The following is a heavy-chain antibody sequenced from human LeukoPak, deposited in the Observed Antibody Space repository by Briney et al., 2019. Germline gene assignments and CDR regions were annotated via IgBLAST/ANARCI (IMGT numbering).Heavy chain of an antibody. CDR3: ARSPVMGFSSGSVDY. CDR1: GFTFSSYG. Sequence: PGRSLRLSCAASGFTFSSYGMHWVRRAPGKGLEWVAVISYDGSNKYYADSVKGRFTISRDNSKDTLYLQMNSLRAEDTAVYYCARSPVMGFSSGSVDYWGQGTLVTVSS. D-gene: IGHD1-26*01. J-gene: IGHJ4*02. V-gene: IGHV3-30*03. CDR2: ISYDGSNK.